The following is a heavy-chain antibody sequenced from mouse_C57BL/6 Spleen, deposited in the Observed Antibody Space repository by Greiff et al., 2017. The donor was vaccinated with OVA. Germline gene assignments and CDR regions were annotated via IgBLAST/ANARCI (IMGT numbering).Heavy chain of an antibody. D-gene: IGHD1-2*01. Sequence: EVKVVESEGGLVQPGSSMKLSCTASAFTFSDYYMAWVRQVPEKGLEWVANINYDGSSTYYLDSLKSRFIISRDNAKNILYLQMSSLKSEDTATYYCARANYGAMDYWGQGTSVTVSS. J-gene: IGHJ4*01. CDR1: AFTFSDYY. V-gene: IGHV5-16*01. CDR2: INYDGSST. CDR3: ARANYGAMDY.